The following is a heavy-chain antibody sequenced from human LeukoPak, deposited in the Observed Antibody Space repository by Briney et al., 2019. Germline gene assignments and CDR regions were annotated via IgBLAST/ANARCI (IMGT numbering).Heavy chain of an antibody. Sequence: EASVKVSCKASGYTFTDYYIHWVRQAPGQGLEWMGLINPNTGGTNYAQKFQGRVTMTRDTSITTAYMELSRLRSDDTAVYYCARRPIVGVPAPIDYWGQGNLVTVFS. CDR3: ARRPIVGVPAPIDY. CDR2: INPNTGGT. V-gene: IGHV1-2*02. D-gene: IGHD2-2*01. J-gene: IGHJ4*02. CDR1: GYTFTDYY.